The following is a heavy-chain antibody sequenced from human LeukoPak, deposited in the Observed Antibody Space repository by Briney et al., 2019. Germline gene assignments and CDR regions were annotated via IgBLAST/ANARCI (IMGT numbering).Heavy chain of an antibody. CDR1: GFTFSSYW. D-gene: IGHD6-13*01. CDR3: ARSLRIAAAGY. CDR2: ISSSSSTI. Sequence: PGGSLRLSCAASGFTFSSYWMSWMRQAPGKGLEWVSYISSSSSTIYYADSVKGRFTISRDNAKNSLYLQMNSLRAEDTAVYYCARSLRIAAAGYWGQGTLVTVSS. J-gene: IGHJ4*02. V-gene: IGHV3-48*01.